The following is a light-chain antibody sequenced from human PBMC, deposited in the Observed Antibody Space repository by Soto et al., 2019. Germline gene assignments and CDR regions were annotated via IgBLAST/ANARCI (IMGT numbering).Light chain of an antibody. CDR3: QQSYTSPTT. CDR1: QTISSW. J-gene: IGKJ5*01. Sequence: IQMTQSPSSLSASVGDRVTISCRASQTISSWLAWYQQKPGKAPKFLIYGASTLQSGVPSRFTGSGSGTDFTLTVNSLQAEDFATYYCQQSYTSPTTFGQGTRLEIK. CDR2: GAS. V-gene: IGKV1-39*01.